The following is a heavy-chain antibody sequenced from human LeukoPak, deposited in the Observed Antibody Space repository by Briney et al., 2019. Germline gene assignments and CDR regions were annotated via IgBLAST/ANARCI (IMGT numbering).Heavy chain of an antibody. J-gene: IGHJ4*02. D-gene: IGHD3-10*01. V-gene: IGHV4-4*09. CDR2: IYSSGTT. CDR1: CDSISGSY. Sequence: SETLSLTCTVSCDSISGSYWSWIRQPPGQGLEYIGYIYSSGTTNYNTSLKSRFTISVDTSRNQLFLKLTSVTAADTAVYFCAKKGGSGNLVYFDYWGQGDLVTVSS. CDR3: AKKGGSGNLVYFDY.